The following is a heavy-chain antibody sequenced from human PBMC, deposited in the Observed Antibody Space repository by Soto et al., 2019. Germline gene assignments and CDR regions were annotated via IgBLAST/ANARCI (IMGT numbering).Heavy chain of an antibody. CDR3: AGDTRLEGATVGLYDF. CDR2: IYSSGDT. CDR1: GGSISTYY. J-gene: IGHJ4*02. V-gene: IGHV4-4*07. D-gene: IGHD1-26*01. Sequence: ETLSLTCTVSGGSISTYYWSWVRQPAGKGLEWIGRIYSSGDTDYTSSLKSRVTMSIDTSKNQFSLKLNSVTAADTAVYYCAGDTRLEGATVGLYDFWGQGTLVTVSS.